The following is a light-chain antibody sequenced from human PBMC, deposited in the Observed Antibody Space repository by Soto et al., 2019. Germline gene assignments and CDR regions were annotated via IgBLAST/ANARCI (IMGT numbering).Light chain of an antibody. V-gene: IGKV3-15*01. CDR2: GAS. CDR1: QSVSSN. J-gene: IGKJ4*01. Sequence: EIVMTQSPPTLSVSPEERATLSCRASQSVSSNLAWYQQKPGQAPRLLIYGASTRATGIPARFSGSGSGTEFTLTISSLQSEDFAVYYCQQYNNWPATFGGGTKVDIK. CDR3: QQYNNWPAT.